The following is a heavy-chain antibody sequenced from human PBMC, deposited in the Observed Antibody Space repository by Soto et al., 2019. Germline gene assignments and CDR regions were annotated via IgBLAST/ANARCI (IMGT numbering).Heavy chain of an antibody. CDR1: GGSIGSYY. Sequence: SETLSLTCTVSGGSIGSYYWSWFRQPPGKGLEWIGYIYYSGSTNYNPSLKSRVTISVDTSKNQFSLKLGSVTAADTAVYYCAKRWGTYFDFWGQGTVVTVAS. CDR3: AKRWGTYFDF. V-gene: IGHV4-59*01. D-gene: IGHD7-27*01. J-gene: IGHJ4*02. CDR2: IYYSGST.